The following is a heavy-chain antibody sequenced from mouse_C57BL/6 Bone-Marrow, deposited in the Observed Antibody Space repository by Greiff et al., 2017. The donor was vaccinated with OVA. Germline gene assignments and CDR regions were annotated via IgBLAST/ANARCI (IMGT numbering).Heavy chain of an antibody. CDR2: ISNGGGST. V-gene: IGHV5-12*01. D-gene: IGHD2-1*01. CDR3: ASRGNYYAMDY. J-gene: IGHJ4*01. CDR1: GFTFSDYY. Sequence: EVMLVESGGGLVQPGGSLKLSCAASGFTFSDYYMYWVRQTPEKRLEWVAYISNGGGSTYYPDTVKGRFTISRDNAKNTLYLQMSRLKSEDTAMYYCASRGNYYAMDYWSQGTSVTVSS.